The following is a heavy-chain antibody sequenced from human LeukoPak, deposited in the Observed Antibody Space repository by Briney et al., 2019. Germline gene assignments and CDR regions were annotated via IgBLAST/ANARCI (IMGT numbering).Heavy chain of an antibody. CDR1: GGSISTYY. J-gene: IGHJ1*01. Sequence: SETLSLTCTVPGGSISTYYWNWIRQPPGKGLEWIGYIYHSGSTNYNPSLQSRVTISVDTSKNQFSLNLNSVTAADTAVYYCARGGAARLHFQNWGQGTLVTVSS. V-gene: IGHV4-59*01. D-gene: IGHD6-6*01. CDR3: ARGGAARLHFQN. CDR2: IYHSGST.